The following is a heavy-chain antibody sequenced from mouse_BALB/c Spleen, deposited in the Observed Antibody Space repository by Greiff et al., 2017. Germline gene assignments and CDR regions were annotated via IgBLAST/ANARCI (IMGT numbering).Heavy chain of an antibody. Sequence: EVKLMESGGGLVKPGGSLKLSCAASGFTFSSYAMSWVRQTPEKRLEWVASISSGGSTYYPDSVKGRFTISRDNARNILYLQMSSLRSEDTAMYYCARYPMITTNAMDYWGQGTSVTVSS. CDR3: ARYPMITTNAMDY. CDR2: ISSGGST. V-gene: IGHV5-6-5*01. D-gene: IGHD2-4*01. J-gene: IGHJ4*01. CDR1: GFTFSSYA.